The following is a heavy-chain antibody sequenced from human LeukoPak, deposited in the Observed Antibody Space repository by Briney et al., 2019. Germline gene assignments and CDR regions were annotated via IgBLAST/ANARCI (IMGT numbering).Heavy chain of an antibody. D-gene: IGHD3-22*01. V-gene: IGHV4-59*01. J-gene: IGHJ4*02. Sequence: SETLSLTCAVYGGSFSGYYWSWIRQPPGKGLEWIGYIYYSGSTNYNPSLKSRVTISVDTSKNQFSLKLSSVTAADTAVYYCARVWSSGYYYFDYWGQGTLVTVSS. CDR1: GGSFSGYY. CDR2: IYYSGST. CDR3: ARVWSSGYYYFDY.